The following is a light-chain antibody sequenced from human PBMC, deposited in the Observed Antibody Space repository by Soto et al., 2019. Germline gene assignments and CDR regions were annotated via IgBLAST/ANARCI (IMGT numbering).Light chain of an antibody. CDR3: QQSYRTPRLT. CDR2: AAS. V-gene: IGKV1-39*01. Sequence: DIQMTQSPSSLSASVGDRVTITCRASQSISSYLNWYQQKPGKAPKLLIHAASSLQSGVPSRFSGSGSETHFTLTISSLQPEDFATYYCQQSYRTPRLTFGGGTKVEIK. J-gene: IGKJ4*01. CDR1: QSISSY.